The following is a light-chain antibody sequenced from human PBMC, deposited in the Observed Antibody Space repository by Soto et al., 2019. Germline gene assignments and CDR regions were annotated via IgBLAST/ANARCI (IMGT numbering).Light chain of an antibody. V-gene: IGLV2-14*01. Sequence: QSALTKPASWSGSPGQSITISCTGTISDVGGYDYVSWYQLHPGKAPKLMVFEVSNLPSGVSYRFSGSKSGNTASLTISGLQAEDEADYFCSSYSISTAYLFRTGTKVTVL. J-gene: IGLJ1*01. CDR1: ISDVGGYDY. CDR2: EVS. CDR3: SSYSISTAYL.